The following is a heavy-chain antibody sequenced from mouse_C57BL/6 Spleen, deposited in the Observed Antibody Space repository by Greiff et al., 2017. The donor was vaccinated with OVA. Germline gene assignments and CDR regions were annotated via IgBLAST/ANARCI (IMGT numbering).Heavy chain of an antibody. J-gene: IGHJ1*03. CDR1: GFTFSSYG. D-gene: IGHD2-12*01. CDR2: ISSGGSYT. CDR3: ARALLRRWYFDD. Sequence: SGGDLVKPGGSLKLSCAASGFTFSSYGMSWVRQTPEKRLEWVATISSGGSYTYYPDSVKGRFTISRDNAKNTLYLQMSSLKSEDTAMYYCARALLRRWYFDDWGTGTTVTVSS. V-gene: IGHV5-6*01.